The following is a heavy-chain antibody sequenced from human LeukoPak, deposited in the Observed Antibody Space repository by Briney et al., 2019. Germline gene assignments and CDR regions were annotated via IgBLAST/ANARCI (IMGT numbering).Heavy chain of an antibody. CDR2: INHSGST. CDR1: GGSFSGYY. D-gene: IGHD1-26*01. J-gene: IGHJ3*02. V-gene: IGHV4-34*01. CDR3: ARGREWELPTHDAFDI. Sequence: SETLSLTCAVYGGSFSGYYWSWIRQPPGKGLEWIGEINHSGSTNYNPSLKSRVTISVDTSKNQFSLKLSSVTAADTAVYYCARGREWELPTHDAFDIWGQGTMVTVSS.